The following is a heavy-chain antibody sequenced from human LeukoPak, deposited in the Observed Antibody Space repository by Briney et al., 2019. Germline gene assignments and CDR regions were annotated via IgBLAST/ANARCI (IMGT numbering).Heavy chain of an antibody. Sequence: GGSLRLSCAASGFIFSSYGMSWVRQAPGKGLEWVSGISGRGGATYSADSVKGRLTISRDNSKNTLYLHMNSLRAEDTATYYCAKSQSLLSLGGPFDSWGQGTLVTVSS. CDR1: GFIFSSYG. J-gene: IGHJ4*02. D-gene: IGHD3-16*01. V-gene: IGHV3-23*01. CDR3: AKSQSLLSLGGPFDS. CDR2: ISGRGGAT.